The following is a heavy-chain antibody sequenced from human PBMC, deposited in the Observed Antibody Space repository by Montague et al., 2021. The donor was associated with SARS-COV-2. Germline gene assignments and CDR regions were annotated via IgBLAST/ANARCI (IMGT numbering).Heavy chain of an antibody. J-gene: IGHJ6*02. V-gene: IGHV4-38-2*02. CDR2: IYHSGTT. CDR1: GFSIGSGDY. CDR3: ARGGRRDIVLVVYDQWYGLDV. D-gene: IGHD2-8*02. Sequence: SETLSLTCTVSGFSIGSGDYWGWIRQPPGKGLEWIGSIYHSGTTYYNQSLQSRLTISIDTSTNQFSLRLTSVTAAATAAYYCARGGRRDIVLVVYDQWYGLDVWGQGTTVTVSS.